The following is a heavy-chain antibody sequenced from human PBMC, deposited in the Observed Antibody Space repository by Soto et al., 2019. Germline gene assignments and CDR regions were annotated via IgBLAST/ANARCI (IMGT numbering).Heavy chain of an antibody. J-gene: IGHJ1*01. Sequence: QVQLQQWGAGLLKPSETLSLTCAVYGGSFSGYYWSWIRQPPGKGLEWIGEINHSGSTNYNPSLKYRVTISVDTSTYRYCLKLRSVTAADTAVYYCAIESKGITIFGGVIIEAEYFQHWGKGTLVTVSS. CDR2: INHSGST. D-gene: IGHD3-3*01. CDR3: AIESKGITIFGGVIIEAEYFQH. CDR1: GGSFSGYY. V-gene: IGHV4-34*01.